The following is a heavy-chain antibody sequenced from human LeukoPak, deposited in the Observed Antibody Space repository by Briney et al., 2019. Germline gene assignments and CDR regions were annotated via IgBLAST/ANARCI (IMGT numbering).Heavy chain of an antibody. CDR1: GGSISSGGYY. J-gene: IGHJ4*02. CDR2: IYHSGST. V-gene: IGHV4-30-2*01. Sequence: PSETLSLTCTVSGGSISSGGYYWSWIRQPPGKGLEWIGYIYHSGSTYYNPSLKSRVTISVDRSKNQFSLKLSSVTAADTAVYYCARRRPSEEYYFDYWGQGTLVSVSS. D-gene: IGHD1-14*01. CDR3: ARRRPSEEYYFDY.